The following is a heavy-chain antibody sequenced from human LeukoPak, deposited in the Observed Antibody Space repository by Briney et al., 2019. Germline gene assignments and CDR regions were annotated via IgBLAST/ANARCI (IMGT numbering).Heavy chain of an antibody. CDR2: ISSNSAYI. V-gene: IGHV3-21*01. Sequence: GGSLRLSCAASGFSFSDYAMDWVRQAPGKGLGWVSAISSNSAYIFYAEPVEGRFTISRDNAKSSVSLQMNSLRDDDTAVYYCARVFRYQLVDYYALDVWGQGTTVTVSS. CDR3: ARVFRYQLVDYYALDV. CDR1: GFSFSDYA. J-gene: IGHJ6*02. D-gene: IGHD2-2*01.